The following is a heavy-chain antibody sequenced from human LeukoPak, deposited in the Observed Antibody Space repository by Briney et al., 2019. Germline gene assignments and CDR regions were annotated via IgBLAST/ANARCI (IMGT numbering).Heavy chain of an antibody. V-gene: IGHV4-59*12. CDR2: ISYSGST. D-gene: IGHD3-22*01. Sequence: SETLSLTCTVSGGSISSYYWSWIRQPPGKGLEWIGYISYSGSTNYNSSLKSRVTISVDTSKNQFSLKLSSVTAADTAVYYCARGFKYYYDSSGYLPSNDYWGQGTLVTVSS. CDR3: ARGFKYYYDSSGYLPSNDY. CDR1: GGSISSYY. J-gene: IGHJ4*02.